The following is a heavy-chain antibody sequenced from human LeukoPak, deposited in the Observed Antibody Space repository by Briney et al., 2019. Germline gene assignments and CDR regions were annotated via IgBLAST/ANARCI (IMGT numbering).Heavy chain of an antibody. CDR1: GFTFSSYA. CDR2: ISYDGSNK. CDR3: ARGTVTTLFDY. V-gene: IGHV3-30*04. D-gene: IGHD4-17*01. Sequence: QAGGSLRLSCAASGFTFSSYAMHWVRQAPGKGLEWVAVISYDGSNKYYADSVKGRFTISRDNSKNTLYLQMNSLRAEDTAVYYCARGTVTTLFDYWGQGTLVTVSS. J-gene: IGHJ4*02.